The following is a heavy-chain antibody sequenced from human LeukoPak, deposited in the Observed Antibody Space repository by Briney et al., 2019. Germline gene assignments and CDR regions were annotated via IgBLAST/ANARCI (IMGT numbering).Heavy chain of an antibody. Sequence: GGSLRPSCAASGFTFSDYYMSWIRQAPGKGLEGVSYISSRENTIYYADSVKGRFTISRNSAKNSLYLQMNSLRDDDTAAYYCARVPRYGSGSYYSLDHWGQGTLVTVSS. V-gene: IGHV3-11*01. J-gene: IGHJ4*02. D-gene: IGHD3-10*01. CDR2: ISSRENTI. CDR1: GFTFSDYY. CDR3: ARVPRYGSGSYYSLDH.